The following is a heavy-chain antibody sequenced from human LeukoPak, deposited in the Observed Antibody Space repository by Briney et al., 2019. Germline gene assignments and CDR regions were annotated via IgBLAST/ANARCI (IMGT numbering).Heavy chain of an antibody. V-gene: IGHV3-43*02. J-gene: IGHJ4*02. CDR2: INENGDIA. CDR3: AKARWEPNFDY. Sequence: GGSLRLSCAASGLTFDDYAMHWVRQGPGKSLEWVSLINENGDIAYYGDSVRGRFTVSRDNAKNSLYLQMNSLTTEDTALYYCAKARWEPNFDYWGQGTLVTVSS. D-gene: IGHD1-26*01. CDR1: GLTFDDYA.